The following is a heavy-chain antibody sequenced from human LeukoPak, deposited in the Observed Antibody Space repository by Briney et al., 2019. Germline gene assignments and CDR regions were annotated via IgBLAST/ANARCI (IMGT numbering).Heavy chain of an antibody. Sequence: GASVKVSCKASGYTFTSYDINWVRQATGQGLEWMGWMNPNSGNTGYAQKFQGRVTMTRNTSISTAYMELSSLRSEDTAVYYCVSGGSMVRGVNEDYWGQGTLVTVSS. CDR2: MNPNSGNT. V-gene: IGHV1-8*01. J-gene: IGHJ4*02. CDR3: VSGGSMVRGVNEDY. CDR1: GYTFTSYD. D-gene: IGHD3-10*01.